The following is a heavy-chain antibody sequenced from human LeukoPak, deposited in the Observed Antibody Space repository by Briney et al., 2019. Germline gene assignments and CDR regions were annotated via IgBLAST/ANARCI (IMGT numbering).Heavy chain of an antibody. CDR2: IYYSGST. CDR3: ARRSLWLRPSYYFDY. J-gene: IGHJ4*02. D-gene: IGHD5-12*01. V-gene: IGHV4-39*01. CDR1: GGSISSSSYY. Sequence: SETLSLTRTVSGGSISSSSYYWGWIRQPPGKGLEWIGSIYYSGSTYYNPSLKSRVTISVDTSKNQFSLKLGSVTAADTAVYYCARRSLWLRPSYYFDYWGQGTLVTVSS.